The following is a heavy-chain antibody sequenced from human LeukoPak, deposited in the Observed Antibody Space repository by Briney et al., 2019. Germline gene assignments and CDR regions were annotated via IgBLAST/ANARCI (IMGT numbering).Heavy chain of an antibody. CDR3: ARDHSVMFFDY. Sequence: ASVKLSRKAAGYTFTRYYMDRVGEAPGQGNEWIGCISPNCCGTYYAQKFHGWVTMTRDTSIITAYMELGRLRSDYSAVYYCARDHSVMFFDYWGQGTLVTVSS. CDR2: ISPNCCGT. CDR1: GYTFTRYY. J-gene: IGHJ4*02. V-gene: IGHV1-2*04. D-gene: IGHD3-16*01.